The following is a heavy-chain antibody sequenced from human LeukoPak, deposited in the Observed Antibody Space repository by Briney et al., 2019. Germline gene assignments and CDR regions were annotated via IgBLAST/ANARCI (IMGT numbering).Heavy chain of an antibody. D-gene: IGHD4-17*01. V-gene: IGHV1-18*01. Sequence: ASVKVSCKASGYTFTSYGISWVRQAPGQGLEWMGWISAYNGNTNYAQKLQGRVTMTTDTSTSKAYMELRSLRSDDTAVYYCARDPMTTVTTSPYYYYYYGMDVWGQGTTVTVSS. CDR1: GYTFTSYG. CDR2: ISAYNGNT. CDR3: ARDPMTTVTTSPYYYYYYGMDV. J-gene: IGHJ6*02.